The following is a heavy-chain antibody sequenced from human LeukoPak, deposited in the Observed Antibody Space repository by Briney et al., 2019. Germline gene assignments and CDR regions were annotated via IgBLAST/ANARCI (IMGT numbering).Heavy chain of an antibody. CDR1: GGSVNSDY. J-gene: IGHJ3*02. CDR2: TYYSGST. CDR3: ARYDDAFDI. Sequence: PSETLSLTCTVSGGSVNSDYWNWIRQPPGKGLEWIGYTYYSGSTNYNPSLRGRVTISVDTSKNQFSLKLNSVTAADTVVYYCARYDDAFDIWGQGTMVTVSS. V-gene: IGHV4-59*02. D-gene: IGHD3-16*01.